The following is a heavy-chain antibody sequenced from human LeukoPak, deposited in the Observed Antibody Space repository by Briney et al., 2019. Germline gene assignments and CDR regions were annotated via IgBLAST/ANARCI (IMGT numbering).Heavy chain of an antibody. CDR3: AHTRAGLRAVIILGY. V-gene: IGHV2-5*02. Sequence: SGPTLVKPTQTLTLTCSFLGFSLSTSGVGVGWIRQPPGKALEWLALIYWDDDKRYSPSLKSRLTITKDTSKNQVVLTMTNMDPVDTATYYCAHTRAGLRAVIILGYWGQGTLVTVTS. D-gene: IGHD3-10*01. CDR1: GFSLSTSGVG. CDR2: IYWDDDK. J-gene: IGHJ4*02.